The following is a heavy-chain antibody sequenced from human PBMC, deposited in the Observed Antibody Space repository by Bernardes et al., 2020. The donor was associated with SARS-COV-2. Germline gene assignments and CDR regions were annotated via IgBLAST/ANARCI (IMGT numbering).Heavy chain of an antibody. Sequence: GGSLRLSCAASGFTFDDYAMHWVRQAPGKGLEWVSGISWNSGSIGYADSVKGRFTISRDNAKNSLYLQMNSLRAEDTALYYCDSLSAAGGANRDYWGQGTLVTVSS. V-gene: IGHV3-9*01. J-gene: IGHJ4*02. CDR3: DSLSAAGGANRDY. CDR1: GFTFDDYA. D-gene: IGHD6-13*01. CDR2: ISWNSGSI.